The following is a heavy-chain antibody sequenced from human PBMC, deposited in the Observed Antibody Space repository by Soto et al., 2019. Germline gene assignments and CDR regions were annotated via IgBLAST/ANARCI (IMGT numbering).Heavy chain of an antibody. D-gene: IGHD4-17*01. CDR1: GFTFSDFG. J-gene: IGHJ4*02. CDR2: VTNDGGTK. Sequence: QVQLVESGGGVVQPGKSLRLSCAASGFTFSDFGMHWLRQAPGKGLERVALVTNDGGTKFYADSVKGRFTISRDNFRDRLFLEMNSLRAEDTALYYCAKSEVGGGHGDVFFDYWGQGSLVTVSS. CDR3: AKSEVGGGHGDVFFDY. V-gene: IGHV3-30*18.